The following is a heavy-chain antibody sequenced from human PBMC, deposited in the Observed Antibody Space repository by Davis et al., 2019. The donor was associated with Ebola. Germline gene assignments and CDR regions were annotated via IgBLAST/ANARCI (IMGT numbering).Heavy chain of an antibody. D-gene: IGHD3/OR15-3a*01. V-gene: IGHV1-24*01. CDR2: FDPEDGKT. Sequence: AASVKVSCKASGNTISTYTIDWVRQAPGKGLEWMGGFDPEDGKTRYAQKFQGRVTMTEDTSTYTAYMILGGLRYEDTAVYYCATGLVFWGQGTLVTVSS. CDR3: ATGLVF. J-gene: IGHJ4*02. CDR1: GNTISTYT.